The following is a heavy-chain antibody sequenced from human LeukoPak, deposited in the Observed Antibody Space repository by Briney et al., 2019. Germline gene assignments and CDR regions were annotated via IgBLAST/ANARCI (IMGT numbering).Heavy chain of an antibody. CDR2: VKGDGTFT. Sequence: PGGSLRLSCAASGFTFSNYWMHWDRQAPGKGLVWVSRVKGDGTFTNYADSVKGRFTISRDNAKYTLYLQMHSLRAEDTAIYYCVRDGDDYNFDYWGQGSLVTVSS. CDR1: GFTFSNYW. D-gene: IGHD5-24*01. J-gene: IGHJ4*02. V-gene: IGHV3-74*01. CDR3: VRDGDDYNFDY.